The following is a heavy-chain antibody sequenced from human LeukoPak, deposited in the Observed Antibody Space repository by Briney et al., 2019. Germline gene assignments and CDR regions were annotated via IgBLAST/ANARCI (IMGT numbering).Heavy chain of an antibody. V-gene: IGHV4-4*09. D-gene: IGHD2-2*01. Sequence: ASETLSLTCTVSGGSISSYYWSWIRQPPGKGLEWIGYIYTSGSTNYNPSLKSRVTISVDTSKNQFSLKLSSVTAADTAVYYCARHCSSTSCYRDWGQGTLVTVSS. J-gene: IGHJ4*02. CDR1: GGSISSYY. CDR3: ARHCSSTSCYRD. CDR2: IYTSGST.